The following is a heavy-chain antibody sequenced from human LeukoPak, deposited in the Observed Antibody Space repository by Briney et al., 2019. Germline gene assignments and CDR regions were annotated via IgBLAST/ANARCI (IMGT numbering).Heavy chain of an antibody. V-gene: IGHV4-59*12. CDR2: IYYSGST. D-gene: IGHD3-3*01. CDR1: GGSISSYY. Sequence: SETLSLTCTVSGGSISSYYWSWIRQPPGKGPEWIGYIYYSGSTNYNPSLKSRVTISVDTSKNQFSLKLSSVTAADTAVYYCAREEGYDFWSGYYSGYWGQGTLVTVSS. CDR3: AREEGYDFWSGYYSGY. J-gene: IGHJ4*02.